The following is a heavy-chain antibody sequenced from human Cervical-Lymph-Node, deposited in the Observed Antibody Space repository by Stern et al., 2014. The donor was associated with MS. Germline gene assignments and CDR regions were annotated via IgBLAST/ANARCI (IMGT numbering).Heavy chain of an antibody. CDR2: ILHDGSNE. CDR1: GFTFSSYS. V-gene: IGHV3-30-3*01. Sequence: VHLVESGGGVVQPGRSLRLSCAASGFTFSSYSMYWVRQAPGKGLEWVAVILHDGSNEYYADSVKGRFTISRDNSKNTVSLQMNSLRVEDTAVYYCAREPYNYDGDGYLDHWGQGTLVTVSS. J-gene: IGHJ4*02. CDR3: AREPYNYDGDGYLDH. D-gene: IGHD3-22*01.